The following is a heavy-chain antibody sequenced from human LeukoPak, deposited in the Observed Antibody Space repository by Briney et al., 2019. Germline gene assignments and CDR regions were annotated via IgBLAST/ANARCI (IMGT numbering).Heavy chain of an antibody. J-gene: IGHJ4*02. V-gene: IGHV3-30*04. CDR2: ISYDGSNK. CDR1: GFTFSSYA. CDR3: ATGGGYSAWDYFDY. D-gene: IGHD5-18*01. Sequence: PGGSLRLSCAASGFTFSSYAMHWVRQAPGKGLEWVAVISYDGSNKYYADSVKGRFTISRDNSKNTLYLQMNSLRAEDTAVYYCATGGGYSAWDYFDYWGQGTLVTVSS.